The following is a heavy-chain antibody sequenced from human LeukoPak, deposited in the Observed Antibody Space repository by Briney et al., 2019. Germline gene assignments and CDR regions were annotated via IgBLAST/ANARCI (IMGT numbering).Heavy chain of an antibody. J-gene: IGHJ4*02. CDR1: GFTFSSYA. CDR2: IKSKSDGGTT. D-gene: IGHD2/OR15-2a*01. Sequence: TGGSLRLSCAASGFTFSSYAMSWVRQAPGKGLEWVGRIKSKSDGGTTDYAAPVKGRFTISRDDSKNTLYLQMNSLKNEDTAVYYCLKYSNIWYGFAYWGQGTLVTVSS. CDR3: LKYSNIWYGFAY. V-gene: IGHV3-15*01.